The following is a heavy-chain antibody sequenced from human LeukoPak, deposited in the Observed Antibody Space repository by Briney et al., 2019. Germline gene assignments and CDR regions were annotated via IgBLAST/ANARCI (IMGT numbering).Heavy chain of an antibody. J-gene: IGHJ4*02. CDR1: GYNSTSYW. V-gene: IGHV5-51*01. D-gene: IGHD5-24*01. CDR2: IYPCDSDT. CDR3: ATRSDGYSQFDF. Sequence: ESLKIPCKTSGYNSTSYWIGWLRQKPAKGLQGMVIIYPCDSDTRYSPSFQGQVTISADKSDSTAYLQWGSLKASDSAIYYCATRSDGYSQFDFWGQGTLVTVSS.